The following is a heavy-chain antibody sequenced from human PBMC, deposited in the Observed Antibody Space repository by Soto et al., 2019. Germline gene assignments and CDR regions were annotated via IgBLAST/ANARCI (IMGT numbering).Heavy chain of an antibody. J-gene: IGHJ6*03. CDR2: ISGSGGST. D-gene: IGHD2-15*01. CDR3: AKPYRYCSGGSCGHYYYMDV. Sequence: GSLRLSCAASGFTFSSYAMSWVRQAPGKGLEWVSAISGSGGSTYYADSVKGRFTISRDNSKNTLYLQMNSLRAEDTAVYYCAKPYRYCSGGSCGHYYYMDVWGKGTTVTVSS. V-gene: IGHV3-23*01. CDR1: GFTFSSYA.